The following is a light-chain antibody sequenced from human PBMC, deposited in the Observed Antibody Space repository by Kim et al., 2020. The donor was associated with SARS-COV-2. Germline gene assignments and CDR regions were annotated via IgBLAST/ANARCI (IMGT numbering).Light chain of an antibody. V-gene: IGKV1-5*03. Sequence: DIQMTQSPSTLSASVGDRVTITCRASQSVSIWLAWYQQKPGKAPKLLIYKASTLEGGVPSRFSGRGSGTEFTLTINSLQPDDFATYSCQQYDSHPYTFGQGTKLEI. J-gene: IGKJ2*01. CDR3: QQYDSHPYT. CDR1: QSVSIW. CDR2: KAS.